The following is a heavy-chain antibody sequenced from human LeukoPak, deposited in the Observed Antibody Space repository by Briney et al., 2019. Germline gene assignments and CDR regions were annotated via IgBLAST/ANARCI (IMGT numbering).Heavy chain of an antibody. J-gene: IGHJ6*04. V-gene: IGHV3-53*01. Sequence: GGSLRLSCAASGFSVSNNYISWVRQPPGKGLEWISVIYAGGSTFYTDSVKGRFTTPRDNSKNTVYLQMDRLTPEDTAVYYCARDPTGASVWGRGTTVTVSS. CDR1: GFSVSNNY. CDR2: IYAGGST. D-gene: IGHD1-14*01. CDR3: ARDPTGASV.